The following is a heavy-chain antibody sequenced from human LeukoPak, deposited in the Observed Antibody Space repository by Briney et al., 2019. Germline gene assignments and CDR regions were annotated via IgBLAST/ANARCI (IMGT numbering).Heavy chain of an antibody. V-gene: IGHV3-53*05. CDR2: IYSGGST. CDR1: GFTVSNHY. CDR3: AKDGKPYVDIVATTEFDY. Sequence: GGSLRLSCAASGFTVSNHYMNWVRQAPGKGLEWLSIIYSGGSTSYADSVKGRFTISRDNSKNTLYLQMNSLRAEDTAVYYCAKDGKPYVDIVATTEFDYWGQGTLVTVSS. D-gene: IGHD5-12*01. J-gene: IGHJ4*02.